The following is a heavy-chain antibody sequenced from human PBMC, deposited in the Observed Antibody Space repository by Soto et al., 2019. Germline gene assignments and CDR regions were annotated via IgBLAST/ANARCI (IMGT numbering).Heavy chain of an antibody. D-gene: IGHD3-10*01. V-gene: IGHV4-31*03. CDR3: ARVFGFGGMDV. J-gene: IGHJ6*02. CDR1: GGSISSGDYY. CDR2: IYYSGST. Sequence: PSETLSLTCTVSGGSISSGDYYWSWIRQDPGKGLEWIGFIYYSGSTYYNPSLKSRVTISVDTSKNQFSLKLSSVTAADTAVYYCARVFGFGGMDVWGQGTTVTVSS.